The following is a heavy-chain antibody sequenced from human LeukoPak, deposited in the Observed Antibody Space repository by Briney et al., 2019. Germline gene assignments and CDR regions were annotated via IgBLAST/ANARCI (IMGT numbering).Heavy chain of an antibody. CDR1: DVSISSSY. CDR2: IFNSGST. V-gene: IGHV4-59*01. D-gene: IGHD3-10*01. CDR3: ARGIWFGEGYSFYRDV. Sequence: NTSETLSLTCSVSDVSISSSYWSWIRQPPGKGLEWIGYIFNSGSTHYNPSLKSRLTISVDKAKNQFSLKVSSVTAADTAVYYCARGIWFGEGYSFYRDVWGKGPTVTISS. J-gene: IGHJ6*03.